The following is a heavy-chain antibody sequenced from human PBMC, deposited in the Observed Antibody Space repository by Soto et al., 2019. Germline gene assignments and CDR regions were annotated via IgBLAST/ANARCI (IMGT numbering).Heavy chain of an antibody. D-gene: IGHD6-19*01. V-gene: IGHV1-18*01. CDR3: ARDRLRGPVAGNGYYYYYGMDV. CDR2: ISAYNGNT. CDR1: GYTFTSYG. Sequence: GASVKVSCKASGYTFTSYGISWVRQAPGQGLEWKGWISAYNGNTNYAQKLQGRVTMTTDTSTSTAYMEPRSLRSDDTAVYYCARDRLRGPVAGNGYYYYYGMDVWGQGTTVTVSS. J-gene: IGHJ6*02.